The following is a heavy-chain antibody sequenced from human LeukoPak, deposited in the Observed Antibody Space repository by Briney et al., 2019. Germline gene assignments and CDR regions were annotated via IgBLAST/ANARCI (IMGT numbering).Heavy chain of an antibody. V-gene: IGHV1-2*02. Sequence: ASVTVSCKASGYTFTRYYMHWVRQAPGQGLEWMGWINPNSGGTIYAQKFQGRVTMTRDTSIRTAYMELSRLKSDDTAVYYCARDSLGYCSGGSCYSRALDIWGPGTMVTVSS. CDR2: INPNSGGT. D-gene: IGHD2-15*01. CDR3: ARDSLGYCSGGSCYSRALDI. CDR1: GYTFTRYY. J-gene: IGHJ3*02.